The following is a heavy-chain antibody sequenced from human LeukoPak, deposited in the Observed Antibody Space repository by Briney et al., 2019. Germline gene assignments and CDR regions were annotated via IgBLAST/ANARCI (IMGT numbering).Heavy chain of an antibody. J-gene: IGHJ4*02. CDR2: ISSSGSTM. CDR3: ATRGPDSSGFYRFDY. CDR1: GFTFSDYC. D-gene: IGHD3-22*01. V-gene: IGHV3-11*01. Sequence: GGSLRLSCAASGFTFSDYCMSWIRQPPGKGLEWVSFISSSGSTMYYADSVKGRFTISRDNAKNSLYLQMNSLRAEDTAVYYCATRGPDSSGFYRFDYWGQGTLVTVSS.